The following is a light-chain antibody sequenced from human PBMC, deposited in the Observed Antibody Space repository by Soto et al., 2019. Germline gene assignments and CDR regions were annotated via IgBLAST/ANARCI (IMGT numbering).Light chain of an antibody. CDR3: QSYDTSLTGWV. CDR1: SSNVGAGYD. Sequence: QSALTQPPSVSGAPGQRVTISCTGSSSNVGAGYDVHWYQQVPGTAPKPLIYGNTNRPSGVPDRFSGSKSGTSASLAITGLQAEDEADYYCQSYDTSLTGWVFGGGTKLTVL. J-gene: IGLJ3*02. CDR2: GNT. V-gene: IGLV1-40*01.